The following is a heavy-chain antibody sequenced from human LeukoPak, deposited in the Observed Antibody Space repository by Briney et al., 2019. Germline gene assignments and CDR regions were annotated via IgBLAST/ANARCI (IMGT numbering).Heavy chain of an antibody. CDR2: INPSGGST. D-gene: IGHD3-10*01. J-gene: IGHJ6*03. CDR1: GYTFTSYY. CDR3: ARDLGTMLRGSRRGYDGNYYYMDV. V-gene: IGHV1-46*01. Sequence: ASVKVSCKASGYTFTSYYMHWVRQAPGQGLEWMGIINPSGGSTSYAQKFQGRVTMTRDMSTSTVYMELSSLRSEDTAVYYCARDLGTMLRGSRRGYDGNYYYMDVWGKGTTVTISS.